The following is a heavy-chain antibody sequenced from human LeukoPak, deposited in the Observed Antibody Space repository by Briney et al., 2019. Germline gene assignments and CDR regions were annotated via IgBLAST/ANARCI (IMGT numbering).Heavy chain of an antibody. V-gene: IGHV4-59*01. D-gene: IGHD3-22*01. J-gene: IGHJ4*02. CDR2: IYYSGST. Sequence: SETLSLTCTVSGGSISSYYWSWIRQPPGKGLEWIGYIYYSGSTNYNPSLKSRATISVDTSKNQFSLKLSSVTAADTAVYYCARALGSTMNYFDYWGQGTLVTVSS. CDR1: GGSISSYY. CDR3: ARALGSTMNYFDY.